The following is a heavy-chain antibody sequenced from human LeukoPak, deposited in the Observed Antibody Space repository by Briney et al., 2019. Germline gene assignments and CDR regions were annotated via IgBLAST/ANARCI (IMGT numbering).Heavy chain of an antibody. V-gene: IGHV4-34*01. CDR3: ARGPYGDSTSYYFDY. Sequence: PSETLSLTCAVYGGSFSGYYWSWIRQPPGKGLEWIGEINHSGSTNYNPSLKSRVTISVDTSKNQFSLKLSSVTAADTAVYYCARGPYGDSTSYYFDYWGQGTLVTVSS. J-gene: IGHJ4*02. D-gene: IGHD4-17*01. CDR2: INHSGST. CDR1: GGSFSGYY.